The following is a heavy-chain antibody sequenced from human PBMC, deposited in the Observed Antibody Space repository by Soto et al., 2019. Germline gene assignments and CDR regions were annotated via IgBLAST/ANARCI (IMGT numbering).Heavy chain of an antibody. CDR3: SRGPPSGWPTRGNSYVDY. J-gene: IGHJ4*02. D-gene: IGHD6-19*01. V-gene: IGHV4-34*01. CDR1: GGTFSGYY. CDR2: INHSGST. Sequence: SETLSLTCAVYGGTFSGYYWRWNRQPPGKGLEWIGEINHSGSTNYNPSLKSRVTISVDTSKNQFSLKLSSVTAAETAVYYCSRGPPSGWPTRGNSYVDYGGQGTLVTVSS.